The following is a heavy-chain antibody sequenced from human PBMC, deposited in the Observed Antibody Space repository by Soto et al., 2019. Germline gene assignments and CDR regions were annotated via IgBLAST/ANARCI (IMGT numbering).Heavy chain of an antibody. CDR2: ISAFNGNT. Sequence: QVQLVQSGAEGKKPGASVKVSCKASGYTFTQYGISWVRQAPGQGLAWMGWISAFNGNTKYVENFQDRGTMTTDTSTKTTYMELRSLRSDDTAMYYCARVYGSGSYIAFDIWGQGTMVTVSS. J-gene: IGHJ3*02. CDR1: GYTFTQYG. V-gene: IGHV1-18*01. D-gene: IGHD3-10*01. CDR3: ARVYGSGSYIAFDI.